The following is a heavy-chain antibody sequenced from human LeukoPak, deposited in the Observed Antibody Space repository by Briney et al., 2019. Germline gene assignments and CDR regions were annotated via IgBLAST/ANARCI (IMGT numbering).Heavy chain of an antibody. Sequence: LVKVSCKASGGTFSSYAISWVRQAPGQGLEWMGGIIPIFGTANYAQKFQGRVTITADESTSTAYMELSSLRSEDTAVYYCARDHVKPRSFDYWGQGTLVTVSS. V-gene: IGHV1-69*13. CDR2: IIPIFGTA. J-gene: IGHJ4*02. CDR1: GGTFSSYA. CDR3: ARDHVKPRSFDY. D-gene: IGHD3-3*01.